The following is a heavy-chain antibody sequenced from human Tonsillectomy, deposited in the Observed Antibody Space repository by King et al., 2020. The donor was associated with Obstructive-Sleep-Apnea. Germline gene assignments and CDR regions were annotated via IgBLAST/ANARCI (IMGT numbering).Heavy chain of an antibody. V-gene: IGHV4-4*07. Sequence: LQLQESGPGLVEPSETLSLTCTVYGSSVNNFYWSWIRQPAGEGLEWIGLFYTSGSTDYNPHPKSRVTMSVDMSKNQFSLKLTSVTAADTAVYYCARVGETIYYYYGMDVWGQGTTVTVSS. D-gene: IGHD1-7*01. J-gene: IGHJ6*02. CDR3: ARVGETIYYYYGMDV. CDR1: GSSVNNFY. CDR2: FYTSGST.